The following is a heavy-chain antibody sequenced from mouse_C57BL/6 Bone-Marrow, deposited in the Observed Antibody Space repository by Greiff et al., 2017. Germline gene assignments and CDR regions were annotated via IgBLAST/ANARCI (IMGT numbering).Heavy chain of an antibody. V-gene: IGHV1-64*01. CDR1: GYTFTSYW. CDR3: ARRAVYYYGSSSFDY. CDR2: IHPNSGST. J-gene: IGHJ2*01. Sequence: VQLQQPGAELVKPGASVKLSCKASGYTFTSYWMHWVKQRPGQGLEWIGMIHPNSGSTNYNEKFKSKATLTVDKSSSTAYMQLSSLTSEDSAVYYCARRAVYYYGSSSFDYWGQGTTLTVSS. D-gene: IGHD1-1*01.